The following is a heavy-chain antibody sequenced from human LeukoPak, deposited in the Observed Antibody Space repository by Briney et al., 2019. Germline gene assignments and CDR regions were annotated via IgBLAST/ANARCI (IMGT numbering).Heavy chain of an antibody. D-gene: IGHD1-26*01. CDR2: ISGSGGST. V-gene: IGHV3-23*01. Sequence: GGSLRLSCAASGFTFSSYAMSWVRQAPGKGLEWVSAISGSGGSTYYADSVKGRFTISRDNSKNTLYLQMNSLRAEDTAVYYCAKAGRSNYYYYGMDAWGQGTTVTVSS. CDR3: AKAGRSNYYYYGMDA. CDR1: GFTFSSYA. J-gene: IGHJ6*02.